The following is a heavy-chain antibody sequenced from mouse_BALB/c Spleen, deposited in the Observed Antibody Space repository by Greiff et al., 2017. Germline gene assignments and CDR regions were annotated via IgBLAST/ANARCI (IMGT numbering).Heavy chain of an antibody. Sequence: QVQLQQSGAELVKPGASVKMSCKASGYTFTSYWMHWVKQRPGQGLEWIGVIDPSDSYTSYNQKFKGKATLTVDTSSSTAYMQLSSLTSEDSAVYYCTRGAYYRYDDAMDYWGQGTSVTVSS. J-gene: IGHJ4*01. CDR2: IDPSDSYT. CDR1: GYTFTSYW. CDR3: TRGAYYRYDDAMDY. V-gene: IGHV1S127*01. D-gene: IGHD2-14*01.